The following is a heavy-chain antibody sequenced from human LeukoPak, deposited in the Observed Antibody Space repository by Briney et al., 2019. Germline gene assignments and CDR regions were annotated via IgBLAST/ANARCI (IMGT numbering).Heavy chain of an antibody. Sequence: GGSLRLSCAASGFTFSSYGMPWVRQAPGKGLEWVAVIWYDGSNKYYADSVKGRFTFSRDNSKNTLYLQMNSLRAEDTAVYYCARGQTYYYDSSGYYYWGQGTLVTVSS. J-gene: IGHJ4*02. V-gene: IGHV3-33*01. D-gene: IGHD3-22*01. CDR1: GFTFSSYG. CDR2: IWYDGSNK. CDR3: ARGQTYYYDSSGYYY.